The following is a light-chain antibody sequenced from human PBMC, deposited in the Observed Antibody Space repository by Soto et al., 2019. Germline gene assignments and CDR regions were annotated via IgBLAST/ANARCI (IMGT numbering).Light chain of an antibody. Sequence: EIVLTQSPGTLSLSPGERATLSCRASQSVRSSYLAWYQQKPGQAPRLLIYGASSRATGIPDRFSGSGSGEKLTLTNNRLEAGDFANDYLSQYVYSLTFGQGNKVEIQ. V-gene: IGKV3-20*01. CDR2: GAS. CDR1: QSVRSSY. J-gene: IGKJ1*01. CDR3: SQYVYSLT.